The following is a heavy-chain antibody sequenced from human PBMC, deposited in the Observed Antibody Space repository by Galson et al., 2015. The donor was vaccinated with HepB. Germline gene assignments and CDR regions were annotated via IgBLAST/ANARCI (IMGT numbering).Heavy chain of an antibody. CDR1: GFTFSSYW. V-gene: IGHV3-74*01. CDR3: AREGYSNYGVRYYYYMDV. J-gene: IGHJ6*03. Sequence: SLRLSCAASGFTFSSYWMNWVRQAPGKGLVWVSRVNSDGSSTNYADSVKGRFTMSRDNAKNTLYLQMNGLRAEDTAVYYCAREGYSNYGVRYYYYMDVWGKGTTVTVSS. D-gene: IGHD4-11*01. CDR2: VNSDGSST.